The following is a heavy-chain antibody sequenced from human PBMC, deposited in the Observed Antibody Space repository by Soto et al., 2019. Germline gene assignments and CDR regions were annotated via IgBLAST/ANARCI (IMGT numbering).Heavy chain of an antibody. J-gene: IGHJ3*02. Sequence: SETLSLTCTVSSGSMSGYYWNWIRQPPGKGLEWIGYIYYSGSTNYNPSLKSRVTISVDTSKYQFSLKLSSVTAADTAVYYCARAGDYDFWSGYSNDAFDIWGQGTMVTVSS. D-gene: IGHD3-3*01. CDR3: ARAGDYDFWSGYSNDAFDI. CDR1: SGSMSGYY. V-gene: IGHV4-59*01. CDR2: IYYSGST.